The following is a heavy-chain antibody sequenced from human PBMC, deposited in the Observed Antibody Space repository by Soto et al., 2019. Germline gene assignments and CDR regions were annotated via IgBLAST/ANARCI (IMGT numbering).Heavy chain of an antibody. CDR2: IWYDGSNK. CDR1: GFTFSSYG. Sequence: QVQLVESGGGVVQPGRSLRFSCAASGFTFSSYGMHWVRQAPGKGLEWVAVIWYDGSNKYYADSVKGRFTTSRDNSKNALYLQMNSLRAEDTAVYYCARDCAGYSSGWYQRGGFDYWGQGTLVTVSS. CDR3: ARDCAGYSSGWYQRGGFDY. D-gene: IGHD6-19*01. J-gene: IGHJ4*02. V-gene: IGHV3-33*01.